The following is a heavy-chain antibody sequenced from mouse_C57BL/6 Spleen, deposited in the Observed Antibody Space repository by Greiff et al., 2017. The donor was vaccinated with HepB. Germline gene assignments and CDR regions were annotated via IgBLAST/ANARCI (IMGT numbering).Heavy chain of an antibody. J-gene: IGHJ3*01. D-gene: IGHD1-1*01. CDR1: GYTFTDYN. V-gene: IGHV1-22*01. Sequence: EVQLQQSGPELVKPGASVKMSCKASGYTFTDYNMHWVKQSHGKSLEWIGYINPNNGGTSYNQKFKGKATLTVNKSSSTAYMELRSLTSEDSAVYYCARDYGSSYAWFAYWGQGTLVTVS. CDR3: ARDYGSSYAWFAY. CDR2: INPNNGGT.